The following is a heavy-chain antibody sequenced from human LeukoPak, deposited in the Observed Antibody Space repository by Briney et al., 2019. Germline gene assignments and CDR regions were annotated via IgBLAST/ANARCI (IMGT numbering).Heavy chain of an antibody. V-gene: IGHV3-21*01. D-gene: IGHD5-18*01. CDR2: ISSSANYI. CDR3: ARDRGYSYGYDLDY. CDR1: GFNFKAYN. J-gene: IGHJ4*02. Sequence: GGSLRLSCAASGFNFKAYNMNWIRQAPGKGLEWVSSISSSANYIYYADSLRGRFTISRDNAKNSLYLQMNSLRVEDTAVYYCARDRGYSYGYDLDYWGQGTLIAVSS.